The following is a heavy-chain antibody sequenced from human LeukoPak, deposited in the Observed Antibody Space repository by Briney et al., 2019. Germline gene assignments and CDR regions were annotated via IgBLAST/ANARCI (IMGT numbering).Heavy chain of an antibody. V-gene: IGHV5-51*01. CDR3: ARGSSSRSYYYYMDV. CDR2: IYPGDSDT. CDR1: GYSFTSYW. Sequence: GESLKISCKGSGYSFTSYWIGWVRPMPGKGLEWMGIIYPGDSDTRYSPSFQGQVTILADKSISTAYLQWSSLKASDTAMYYCARGSSSRSYYYYMDVWGKGTTVTISS. D-gene: IGHD6-13*01. J-gene: IGHJ6*03.